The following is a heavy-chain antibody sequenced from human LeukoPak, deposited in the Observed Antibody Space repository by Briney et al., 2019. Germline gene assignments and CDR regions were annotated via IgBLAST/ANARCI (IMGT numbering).Heavy chain of an antibody. D-gene: IGHD1-26*01. Sequence: GGALRLSCAASGLTFSSYSMNWVRQAPGKGLEWVSYISSSSTIYYADSVKGRFTISRDNAKNSLNLQMNSLRPEATAAYYCAKFFTGAAPGIPLEPSGHGNLVTVSS. CDR3: AKFFTGAAPGIPLEP. CDR2: ISSSSTI. J-gene: IGHJ5*02. V-gene: IGHV3-48*01. CDR1: GLTFSSYS.